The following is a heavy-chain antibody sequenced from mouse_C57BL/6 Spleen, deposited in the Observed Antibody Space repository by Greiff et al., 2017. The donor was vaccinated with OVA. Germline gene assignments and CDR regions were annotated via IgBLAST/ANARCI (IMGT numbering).Heavy chain of an antibody. CDR3: ARENYDYDDAMDY. CDR1: GYTFTSYW. Sequence: QVQLQQSGAELVKPGASVKLSCKASGYTFTSYWMHWVKQRPGQGLEWIGMIHPNSGSTNYNEKFKSKATLTVDKSSSTAYMQLSSLTSEDSAVYYCARENYDYDDAMDYWGQGTSVTVSS. V-gene: IGHV1-64*01. CDR2: IHPNSGST. D-gene: IGHD2-4*01. J-gene: IGHJ4*01.